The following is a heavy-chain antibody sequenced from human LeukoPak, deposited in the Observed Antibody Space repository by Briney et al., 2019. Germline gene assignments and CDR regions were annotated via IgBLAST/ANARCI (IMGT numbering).Heavy chain of an antibody. CDR2: ISSTSSYI. Sequence: AGGSLRLSCAASGFTFSSYAMHWVRQAPGKGLEWVSSISSTSSYIYYADSVKGRFTISRDNSKTTLYLQMNSLRAEDTAVYYCAKLLYYYGSGTYNFIDYWGQGTLVTVSS. J-gene: IGHJ4*02. CDR3: AKLLYYYGSGTYNFIDY. D-gene: IGHD3-10*01. CDR1: GFTFSSYA. V-gene: IGHV3-21*04.